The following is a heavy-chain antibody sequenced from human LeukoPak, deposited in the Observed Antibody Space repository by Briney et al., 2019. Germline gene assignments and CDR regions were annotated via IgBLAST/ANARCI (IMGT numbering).Heavy chain of an antibody. V-gene: IGHV3-7*04. J-gene: IGHJ4*02. Sequence: GGSLRLSCAASGFTFSSYWMSWVRQAPGKGLEWVANIKQDGSEEYYVDSVKGRFTISRDNAKNSLYLQMNSLRAEDTAVYYCARVRGYSYGYNDYWGQGTLVTVSS. CDR1: GFTFSSYW. CDR2: IKQDGSEE. CDR3: ARVRGYSYGYNDY. D-gene: IGHD5-18*01.